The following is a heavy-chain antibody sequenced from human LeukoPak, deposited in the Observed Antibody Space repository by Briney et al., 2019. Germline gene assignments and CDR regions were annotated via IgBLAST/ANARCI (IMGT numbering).Heavy chain of an antibody. CDR3: ARLRPCSSTSCYAAAFDI. V-gene: IGHV4-39*01. CDR1: GGSISSSSYY. Sequence: SETLSLTCTVSGGSISSSSYYWGWIRQPPGKGLEWIGSIYYSGSTYYNPSLKSRVTIPVDTSKNQFSLKLSSVTAADTAVYYCARLRPCSSTSCYAAAFDIWGQGTMVTVSS. J-gene: IGHJ3*02. CDR2: IYYSGST. D-gene: IGHD2-2*01.